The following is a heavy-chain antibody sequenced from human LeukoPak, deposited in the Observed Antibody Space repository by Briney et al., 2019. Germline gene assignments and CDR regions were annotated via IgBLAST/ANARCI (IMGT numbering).Heavy chain of an antibody. V-gene: IGHV1-18*01. CDR1: GYTFTSYG. J-gene: IGHJ4*02. CDR3: ARESVTMVRGVIDY. D-gene: IGHD3-10*01. CDR2: ISAYNGNT. Sequence: ASVKVSCKASGYTFTSYGISWVRQAPGQGLEWMGWISAYNGNTNYAQKLQGRVTMTTDTSTSTAYMELRSLRSEDTAVYYCARESVTMVRGVIDYWGQGTLVTVSS.